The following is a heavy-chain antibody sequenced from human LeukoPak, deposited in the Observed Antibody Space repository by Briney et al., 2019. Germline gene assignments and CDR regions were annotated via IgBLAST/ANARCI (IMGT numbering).Heavy chain of an antibody. CDR3: ARDVLYLLRAAFAI. V-gene: IGHV4-30-4*01. J-gene: IGHJ3*02. CDR2: IYYSGST. CDR1: GGSISSADYF. D-gene: IGHD4-17*01. Sequence: PSETLSPTCTVSGGSISSADYFWTWIRQPPGKGLEWIGSIYYSGSTYYNPSLKSRVTISVDTSKNQFSLKLSSVTAADTAVYYCARDVLYLLRAAFAIWGQGTMVTVSS.